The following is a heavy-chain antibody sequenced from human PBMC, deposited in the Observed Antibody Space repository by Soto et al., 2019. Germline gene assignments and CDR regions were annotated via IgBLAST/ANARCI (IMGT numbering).Heavy chain of an antibody. CDR1: GYTFTSYG. CDR3: ATKIAAAGVEYFQH. D-gene: IGHD6-13*01. J-gene: IGHJ1*01. V-gene: IGHV1-18*01. CDR2: ISAYNGNT. Sequence: QVQLVQSEAEVKKPGASVKVSCKASGYTFTSYGISWVRQAPGQGLEWMGWISAYNGNTHYAQKLQGRVSMTTDSSTSTAYMELMSLTSDDTAVYYCATKIAAAGVEYFQHWGQGTLVTVSS.